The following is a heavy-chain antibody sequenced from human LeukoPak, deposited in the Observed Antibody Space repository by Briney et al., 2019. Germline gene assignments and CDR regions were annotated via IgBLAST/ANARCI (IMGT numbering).Heavy chain of an antibody. CDR3: ARPRLLFGSGPILV. J-gene: IGHJ4*02. D-gene: IGHD3-10*01. V-gene: IGHV4-34*01. CDR1: GGSLSGYS. CDR2: FSHTGSP. Sequence: PSETLSLTCAVYGGSLSGYSWTWIRQPPGKGLEWIGEFSHTGSPIYNPSLKSRVNISIDTSKNQFSLRLTSVTAADTAVYFCARPRLLFGSGPILVWGQGTLVTVSS.